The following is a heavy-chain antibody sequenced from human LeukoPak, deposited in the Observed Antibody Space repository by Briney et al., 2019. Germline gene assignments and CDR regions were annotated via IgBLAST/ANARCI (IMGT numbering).Heavy chain of an antibody. D-gene: IGHD5-24*01. J-gene: IGHJ4*02. CDR1: GYTFTSYY. CDR2: INPSGGST. V-gene: IGHV1-46*01. CDR3: AKDDAWLQYGN. Sequence: ASVKVSCKASGYTFTSYYMHWVRQAPGQGLEWMGIINPSGGSTSYAQKFQGRVTMTRDMSTSTVYMELSSLRSDDTAVYYCAKDDAWLQYGNWGRGTLVTVSS.